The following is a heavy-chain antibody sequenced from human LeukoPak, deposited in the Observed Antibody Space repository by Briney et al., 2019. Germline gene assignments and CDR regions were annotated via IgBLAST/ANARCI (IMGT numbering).Heavy chain of an antibody. D-gene: IGHD3-3*01. CDR3: ARDPAANTIFGVVRPFDP. CDR1: GYTFTGYY. Sequence: AASVTVSCKASGYTFTGYYMHWVRQAPGQGLEWMGWINPNSGGTNYAQKFQGRVTMTRDTSISTAYMELSRLRSDDTAVYYCARDPAANTIFGVVRPFDPWGQGTLVTVSS. CDR2: INPNSGGT. J-gene: IGHJ5*02. V-gene: IGHV1-2*02.